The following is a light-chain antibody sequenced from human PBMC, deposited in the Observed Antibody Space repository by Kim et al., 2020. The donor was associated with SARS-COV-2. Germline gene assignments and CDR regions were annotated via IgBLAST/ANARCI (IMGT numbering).Light chain of an antibody. V-gene: IGLV6-57*04. J-gene: IGLJ2*01. CDR1: SGSIDDNY. CDR2: EDD. CDR3: QSYNRDNVL. Sequence: FMLTQPHSVSESPGKTVTISCTCSSGSIDDNYVQWYQQRPGGVPTTVIYEDDQRPSGVSDRFSGSIDNSSNSAALTISGLRTEDEADYYCQSYNRDNVLFGGGTQLTVL.